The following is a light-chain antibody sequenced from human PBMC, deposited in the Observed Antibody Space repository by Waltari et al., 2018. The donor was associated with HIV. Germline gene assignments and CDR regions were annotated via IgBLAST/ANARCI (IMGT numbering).Light chain of an antibody. J-gene: IGKJ1*01. V-gene: IGKV1-39*01. CDR1: QSVGSY. Sequence: DIDMTQSPSSLYASVGDRVTITCRASQSVGSYLTGYQQKPGKAPKVLIYAASSLESGVPSRFSGSGSGTDFTLTIDSLQPEDFATYFCHQSYTYPRTFGQGTKVEIK. CDR2: AAS. CDR3: HQSYTYPRT.